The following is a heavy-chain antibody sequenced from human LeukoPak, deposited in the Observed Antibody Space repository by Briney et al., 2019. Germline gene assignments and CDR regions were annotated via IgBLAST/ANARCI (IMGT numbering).Heavy chain of an antibody. CDR2: ISSSGSTI. J-gene: IGHJ5*02. CDR1: GFIVSNNY. CDR3: AKGGRLSPNDP. V-gene: IGHV3-11*01. D-gene: IGHD2-8*01. Sequence: TGGSLRLSCVASGFIVSNNYMSWVRQAPGKGLEWVSYISSSGSTIYYADSVKGRFTISRDNAKNSLYLQMNSLRAEDTAVYYCAKGGRLSPNDPWGRGTLVTVSS.